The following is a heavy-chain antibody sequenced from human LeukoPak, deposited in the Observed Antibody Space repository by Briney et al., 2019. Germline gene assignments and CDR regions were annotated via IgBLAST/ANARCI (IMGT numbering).Heavy chain of an antibody. CDR2: IKNDGSTT. V-gene: IGHV3-74*01. J-gene: IGHJ4*02. CDR1: GFTFGSYW. Sequence: PGGSLRLSCAASGFTFGSYWMHWVRQAPGKGLVWVSLIKNDGSTTRYADSVKGRFTISRDNAKNTLYLQMNSLRAEDTAVYYCAKDADSPYDYWGQGTLVTVSS. CDR3: AKDADSPYDY. D-gene: IGHD2-15*01.